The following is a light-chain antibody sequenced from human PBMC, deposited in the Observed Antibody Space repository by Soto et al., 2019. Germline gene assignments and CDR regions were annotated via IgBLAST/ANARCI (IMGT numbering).Light chain of an antibody. CDR3: SSYTSSSSPGV. CDR1: SSDVGGYNY. Sequence: QSALTQPASVSGSPGQSITISCTGTSSDVGGYNYVSWYQQHPGKAPKLMIYDVSNRPSGVSNRLSGSKSGNTASLTSSGLQAEDEADYYCSSYTSSSSPGVFGGGTQLTVL. V-gene: IGLV2-14*01. J-gene: IGLJ2*01. CDR2: DVS.